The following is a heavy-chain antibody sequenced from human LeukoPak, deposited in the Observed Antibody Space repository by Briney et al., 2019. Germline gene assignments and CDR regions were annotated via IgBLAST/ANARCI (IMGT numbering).Heavy chain of an antibody. CDR2: IFHTGSA. D-gene: IGHD4-17*01. V-gene: IGHV4-4*02. J-gene: IGHJ4*02. Sequence: PSETLSLTCAVSGGSISGSNWWSWVRQPPGKGLEWIGEIFHTGSANYNPSLKSRVNMSVDKSKMEYSLKVGSVTAADTAVYYCARTSGYGDYYFDYWGQGALVSVSS. CDR3: ARTSGYGDYYFDY. CDR1: GGSISGSNW.